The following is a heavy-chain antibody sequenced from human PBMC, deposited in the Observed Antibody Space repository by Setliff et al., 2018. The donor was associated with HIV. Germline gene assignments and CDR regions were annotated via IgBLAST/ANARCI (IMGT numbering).Heavy chain of an antibody. CDR3: VRDDYGYNGKGFDY. CDR2: FYYSGST. Sequence: SETLSLTCAVSGGSISSSNYYWVWIRQPPGKELEWIGSFYYSGSTYYNPSLKSRVTISLDTSKNQFSLKVGSVTAADTAMYYCVRDDYGYNGKGFDYWGPGTLVTVSS. D-gene: IGHD4-17*01. J-gene: IGHJ4*02. CDR1: GGSISSSNYY. V-gene: IGHV4-39*07.